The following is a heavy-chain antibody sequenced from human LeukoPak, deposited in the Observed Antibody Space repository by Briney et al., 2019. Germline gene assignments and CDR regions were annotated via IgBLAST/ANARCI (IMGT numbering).Heavy chain of an antibody. CDR3: AREGRSTYDFWSGYSHYYYYYMDV. J-gene: IGHJ6*03. CDR1: GFTVSSNY. D-gene: IGHD3-3*01. CDR2: IYSGGST. Sequence: PGGSLRLSCAASGFTVSSNYMSWVRQAPGKGLEWVSVIYSGGSTYYAESVKGRFTISRDNSKNTLYLQMNSLRAEDTAVYYCAREGRSTYDFWSGYSHYYYYYMDVWGKGTTVTVSS. V-gene: IGHV3-53*01.